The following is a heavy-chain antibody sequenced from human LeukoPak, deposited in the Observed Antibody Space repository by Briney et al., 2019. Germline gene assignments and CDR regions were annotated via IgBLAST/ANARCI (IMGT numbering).Heavy chain of an antibody. CDR3: ARWGYYVNAFDI. CDR2: IYHSGST. D-gene: IGHD3-22*01. J-gene: IGHJ3*02. Sequence: SETLSLTCAVSGGSISSSNWWSWVRQPPGKGLEWIGEIYHSGSTYYNPSLKSRVTISVDTSKNQFSLKLSSVTAADTAVYYCARWGYYVNAFDIWGQGTMVTVSS. V-gene: IGHV4-4*02. CDR1: GGSISSSNW.